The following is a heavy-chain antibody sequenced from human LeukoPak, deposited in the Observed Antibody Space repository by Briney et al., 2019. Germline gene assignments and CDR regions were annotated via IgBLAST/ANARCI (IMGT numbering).Heavy chain of an antibody. D-gene: IGHD3-22*01. J-gene: IGHJ5*02. CDR2: IFYSGST. Sequence: SETLSLTCTVSGASITSYYWTWIRQPPEKGLEWIGYIFYSGSTKYNPSLKSRVTISLDTSKKQFPLKLTSVTAADTAVYYCARDNYYDSRGYFNWFDPWGQGTLVTVSS. V-gene: IGHV4-59*01. CDR1: GASITSYY. CDR3: ARDNYYDSRGYFNWFDP.